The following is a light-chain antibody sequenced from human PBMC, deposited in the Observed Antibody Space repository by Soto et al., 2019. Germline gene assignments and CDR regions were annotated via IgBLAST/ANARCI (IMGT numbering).Light chain of an antibody. J-gene: IGKJ2*01. Sequence: QMTQSPSSLSASVGDRATITCGASRSFSSFLKWYQQKAGRAPKLLIYAASSLQSGVPSRSSGSGSGTDFSLIISGLQPEDFATYYCQQSYSSPPTFGQGTKLEIK. CDR2: AAS. CDR1: RSFSSF. CDR3: QQSYSSPPT. V-gene: IGKV1-39*01.